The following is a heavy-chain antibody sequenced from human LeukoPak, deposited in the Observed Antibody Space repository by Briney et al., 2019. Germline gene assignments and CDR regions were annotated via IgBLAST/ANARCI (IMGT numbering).Heavy chain of an antibody. V-gene: IGHV1-8*01. D-gene: IGHD3-16*01. Sequence: ASLKVSCKASGYTFTSYDINWVRQATGQGLEWMGWMNPNSGNTGYAQKLQGRVTMTTDTSTSTAYLELRSLRSDDTAVYYCARGSLWSYYYGMDVWGQGTTVTVSS. J-gene: IGHJ6*02. CDR1: GYTFTSYD. CDR3: ARGSLWSYYYGMDV. CDR2: MNPNSGNT.